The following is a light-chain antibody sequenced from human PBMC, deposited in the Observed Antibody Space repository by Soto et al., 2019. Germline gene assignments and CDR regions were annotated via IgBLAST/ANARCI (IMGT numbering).Light chain of an antibody. Sequence: EIVLTQSPGTLSLSPGERATLSCRASQSVSSSYLAWFQQKPGQPPRLLFYGATSTATGIPNRFSGSGSGTYFTLTSSRLEPEYVAVYYCQQNGSSPAWTFGQGTKVEIK. J-gene: IGKJ1*01. CDR3: QQNGSSPAWT. CDR1: QSVSSSY. CDR2: GAT. V-gene: IGKV3-20*01.